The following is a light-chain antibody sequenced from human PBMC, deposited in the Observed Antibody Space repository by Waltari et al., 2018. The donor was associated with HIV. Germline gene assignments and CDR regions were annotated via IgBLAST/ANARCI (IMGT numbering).Light chain of an antibody. CDR3: SSYTSSSTWV. Sequence: QSALTQPASVSGSPGQSITISCTGTSSDVGGYNYVSWYQQHPGKAPKLMIYDVSNRPSGFSNRFSGSNSGNTASLTISGIQAEDESDYYCSSYTSSSTWVFGGGTKLTVL. V-gene: IGLV2-14*03. J-gene: IGLJ3*02. CDR1: SSDVGGYNY. CDR2: DVS.